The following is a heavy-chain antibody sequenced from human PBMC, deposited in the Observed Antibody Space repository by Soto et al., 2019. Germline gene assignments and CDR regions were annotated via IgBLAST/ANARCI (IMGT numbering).Heavy chain of an antibody. CDR3: ARGGYSYGQNDAFDI. J-gene: IGHJ3*02. CDR1: GYTFTSYG. V-gene: IGHV1-18*01. CDR2: ISAYNGNT. D-gene: IGHD5-18*01. Sequence: QVQLVQSGAEVKKPGASVKVSCKASGYTFTSYGISWVRQAPGQGLEWMGWISAYNGNTNYAQKLQGRVTMTTDTSXXTAYMELRSLRSADTAVYYCARGGYSYGQNDAFDIWGQGTMVTVSS.